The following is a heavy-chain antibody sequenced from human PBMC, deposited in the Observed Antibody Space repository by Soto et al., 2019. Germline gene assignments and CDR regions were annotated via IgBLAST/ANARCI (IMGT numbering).Heavy chain of an antibody. V-gene: IGHV1-18*01. CDR2: ISAYNGNT. D-gene: IGHD3-16*02. CDR3: ARVADNYDYIWGSYRSNYYYYYMDV. Sequence: ASVKVSCKASGYTFTSNGIRWVRQAPGQGLEWMGWISAYNGNTNYAQKLQGRVTMTTDTSTSTAYMELRSLRSDDTAVYYCARVADNYDYIWGSYRSNYYYYYMDVWGKGTTVTVSS. J-gene: IGHJ6*03. CDR1: GYTFTSNG.